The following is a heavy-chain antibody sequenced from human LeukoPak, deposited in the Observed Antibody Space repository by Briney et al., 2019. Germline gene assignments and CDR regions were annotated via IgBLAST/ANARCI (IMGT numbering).Heavy chain of an antibody. Sequence: GGSLRLSCAASGVIVSRNFMSWVRQAPGKGLHWVAIMYAGGTTDYSDSVRGRFHISRDSSNNTLSLQINSLRAEDTAVYYCARGSGSGRPLDRWGQGALVTVSS. D-gene: IGHD6-19*01. CDR3: ARGSGSGRPLDR. CDR2: MYAGGTT. V-gene: IGHV3-53*01. CDR1: GVIVSRNF. J-gene: IGHJ5*02.